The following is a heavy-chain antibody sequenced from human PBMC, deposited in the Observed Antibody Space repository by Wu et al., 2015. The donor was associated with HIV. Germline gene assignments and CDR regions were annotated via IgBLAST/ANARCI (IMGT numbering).Heavy chain of an antibody. CDR2: ISTYNGDT. CDR3: ARARRVTTLGDAFDI. D-gene: IGHD4-17*01. CDR1: GYTFSSHV. Sequence: QVQLVQSGAEVKKPGASVKVSCKASGYTFSSHVINWVRQAPGQGLEWMGWISTYNGDTSYAQKFRGRVTMTTDTSTSTAYMELRSLRSDDTAVYYCARARRVTTLGDAFDIWGQGTMVTVSS. J-gene: IGHJ3*02. V-gene: IGHV1-18*01.